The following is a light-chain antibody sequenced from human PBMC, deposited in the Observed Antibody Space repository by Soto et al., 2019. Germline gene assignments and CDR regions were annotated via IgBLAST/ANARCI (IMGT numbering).Light chain of an antibody. CDR3: QQYNNWPPGT. V-gene: IGKV3-15*01. J-gene: IGKJ1*01. Sequence: EIVVAHSPFTLSLSPGERGTLSCRASQSVSSNLAWYQQKPGQAPRLLISGASTRATGIPARFSGSGSGTEFTLTISSLQSEDFAVYYCQQYNNWPPGTFGQGTKVDIK. CDR1: QSVSSN. CDR2: GAS.